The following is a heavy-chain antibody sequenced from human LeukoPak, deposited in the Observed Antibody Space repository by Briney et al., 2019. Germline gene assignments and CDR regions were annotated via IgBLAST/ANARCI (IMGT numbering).Heavy chain of an antibody. D-gene: IGHD6-13*01. CDR3: ARRSQGRAAAGIEFDY. J-gene: IGHJ4*02. CDR1: GYTFSNYW. V-gene: IGHV5-51*01. Sequence: GESLKISCKGSGYTFSNYWVVWVRQMPGKGLAWMGIIYPGDSDTRYSPSFQGQVTISADKSISTAYLQWSSLKASDTAMYYCARRSQGRAAAGIEFDYWGQGTLVTVSS. CDR2: IYPGDSDT.